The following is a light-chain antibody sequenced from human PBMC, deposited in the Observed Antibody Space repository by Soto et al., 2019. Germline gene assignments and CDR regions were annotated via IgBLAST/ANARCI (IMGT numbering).Light chain of an antibody. J-gene: IGKJ1*01. V-gene: IGKV1-9*01. CDR3: QQLNGSPCT. CDR2: GAS. CDR1: PAIASF. Sequence: IQLTQSPSSLSASVGDRVTITCRASPAIASFLAWYQQKPGTAPKLLIYGASTLQSGVPSRFSGSRSGTDYTLTIASLQPEDFATYYCQQLNGSPCTFGQGTKVEIK.